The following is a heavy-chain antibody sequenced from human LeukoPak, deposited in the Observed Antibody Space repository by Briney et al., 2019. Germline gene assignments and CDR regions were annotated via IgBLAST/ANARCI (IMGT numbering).Heavy chain of an antibody. CDR1: GFTFSSYA. V-gene: IGHV3-23*01. J-gene: IGHJ3*02. CDR3: AKATYYYDSSGPRSAFDI. Sequence: GGSLRLSCAASGFTFSSYAMSWVRQAPGRGLEWVSAISGSGGSTYYADSVKGRFTISRDNSKNTLYLQMNSLRAEDTAVYYCAKATYYYDSSGPRSAFDIWGQGTMVTVSS. D-gene: IGHD3-22*01. CDR2: ISGSGGST.